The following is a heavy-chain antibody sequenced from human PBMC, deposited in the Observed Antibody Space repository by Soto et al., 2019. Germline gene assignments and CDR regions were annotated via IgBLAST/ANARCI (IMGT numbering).Heavy chain of an antibody. J-gene: IGHJ4*02. V-gene: IGHV3-7*01. Sequence: EVQLVNSGGGLVQPGGSLRLSCAASGSTFSSYWMSWVRQAPGKGLEWVANIKPDESERHYVDSVKGRFTISRDNAKNSLFLQMNNLGAEDTAIYYCARDTAAAGEFFDYWGQGTLVTVSS. D-gene: IGHD6-13*01. CDR2: IKPDESER. CDR1: GSTFSSYW. CDR3: ARDTAAAGEFFDY.